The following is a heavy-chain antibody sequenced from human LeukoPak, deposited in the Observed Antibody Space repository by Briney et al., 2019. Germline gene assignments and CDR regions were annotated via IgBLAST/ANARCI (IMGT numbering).Heavy chain of an antibody. CDR3: ASTGGYSYPSGMDV. Sequence: SGTLSLTCAVSGGSISSSNWWSWVRPPPGKGLEWIGEIYHSGSTNYNPSLKSRVTISVDKSKNQFSLKLSSVTAADTAVYYCASTGGYSYPSGMDVWGKGTTVTVSS. CDR2: IYHSGST. J-gene: IGHJ6*04. D-gene: IGHD5-18*01. V-gene: IGHV4-4*02. CDR1: GGSISSSNW.